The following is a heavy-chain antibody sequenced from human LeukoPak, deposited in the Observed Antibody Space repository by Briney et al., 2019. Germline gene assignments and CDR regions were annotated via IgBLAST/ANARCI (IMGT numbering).Heavy chain of an antibody. CDR3: ATYYYGSGPAPNRGY. V-gene: IGHV3-30-3*01. CDR2: ISYDGSNK. D-gene: IGHD3-10*01. Sequence: GRSLRLSCAASGFTFSSYAMHWVRQAPGKGLEWVAVISYDGSNKYYADSVKGRFTISRDNSKNTLYLQMNSLRAEDTAVYYCATYYYGSGPAPNRGYWGQGTLVTVSS. CDR1: GFTFSSYA. J-gene: IGHJ4*02.